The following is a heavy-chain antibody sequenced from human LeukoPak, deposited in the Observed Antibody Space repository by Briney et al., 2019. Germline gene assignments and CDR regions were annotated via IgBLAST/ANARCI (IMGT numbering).Heavy chain of an antibody. J-gene: IGHJ3*02. V-gene: IGHV3-33*01. CDR3: ARGKEQQLYAFDI. CDR1: GFTFSNYG. D-gene: IGHD6-13*01. Sequence: RSLRLSRAASGFTFSNYGMHWVRQAPGKGLEWVAVIWFDGSYKYYADSVKGRFTISRDNSKNTLYLQMNSLSAEDTAVYYCARGKEQQLYAFDIWGQGTMVTVSS. CDR2: IWFDGSYK.